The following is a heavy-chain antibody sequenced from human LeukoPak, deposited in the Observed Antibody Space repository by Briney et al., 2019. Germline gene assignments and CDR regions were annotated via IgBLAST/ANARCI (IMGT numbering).Heavy chain of an antibody. V-gene: IGHV1-2*02. CDR3: ARVVPAATKRYLDY. CDR1: GYTFTGYY. D-gene: IGHD2-2*01. CDR2: INPNSGGT. J-gene: IGHJ4*02. Sequence: ASVKVSCKASGYTFTGYYMHWVRQAPGQGLEWMGWINPNSGGTNYAQKFQGRVTMTRDTSISTAYMELSRLRSDDTAVYYCARVVPAATKRYLDYWGQGTLVTVSS.